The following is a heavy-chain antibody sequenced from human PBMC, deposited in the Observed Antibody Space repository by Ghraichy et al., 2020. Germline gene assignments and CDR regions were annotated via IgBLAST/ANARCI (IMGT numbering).Heavy chain of an antibody. CDR2: ISSGADYR. D-gene: IGHD1-26*01. J-gene: IGHJ5*02. V-gene: IGHV3-21*01. CDR1: GFGFNTYT. Sequence: GALNISCVASGFGFNTYTMTWVRQAPGKGLEWVSSISSGADYRYYADSVKGRFTISRDNAKNSLYVQLDSLRPDDTAVYYCARGGVGSTNWLDPWGQGTLVTVSS. CDR3: ARGGVGSTNWLDP.